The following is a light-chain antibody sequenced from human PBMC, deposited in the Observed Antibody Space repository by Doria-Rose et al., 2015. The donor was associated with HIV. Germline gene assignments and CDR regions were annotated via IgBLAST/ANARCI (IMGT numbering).Light chain of an antibody. CDR2: WAS. Sequence: DIVLTQSPESLGMSLGERATLNCKSNQSLLYTSKNYLAWYQQKPGQPPKWLIYWASTRQSGVPARFSGSGSGTDCTLTISSLEAEDVAVYYCQQYYDTPSFGPGTTVDIK. CDR1: QSLLYTSKNY. V-gene: IGKV4-1*01. J-gene: IGKJ3*01. CDR3: QQYYDTPS.